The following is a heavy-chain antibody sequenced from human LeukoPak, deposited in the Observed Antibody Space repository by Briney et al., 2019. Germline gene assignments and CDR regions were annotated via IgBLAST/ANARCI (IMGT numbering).Heavy chain of an antibody. CDR3: ARGPSLSHRPYYYYMDV. CDR1: GGTFSSYA. CDR2: IIPIFGTA. J-gene: IGHJ6*03. Sequence: SVKVSCKASGGTFSSYAISWVRQAPGQGLEWMGGIIPIFGTANYAQKFQGRVTITADESTSTAYMELSSLRSEDTAVYYCARGPSLSHRPYYYYMDVWGKGTTVTISS. V-gene: IGHV1-69*13.